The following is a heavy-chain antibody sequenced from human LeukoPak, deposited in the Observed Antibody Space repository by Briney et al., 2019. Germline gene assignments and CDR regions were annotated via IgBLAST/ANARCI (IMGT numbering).Heavy chain of an antibody. D-gene: IGHD6-19*01. CDR1: GFSFSSYF. Sequence: GRSLRLSCAASGFSFSSYFMHWVRQAPGKGLEWVAVISYDGSNKYYADSVKGRFTISRDNSKNTLYLQMNSLRAEDTAVYYCAKNLGLAVAGTLGYWGQGTLVTVSS. CDR3: AKNLGLAVAGTLGY. J-gene: IGHJ4*02. CDR2: ISYDGSNK. V-gene: IGHV3-30*18.